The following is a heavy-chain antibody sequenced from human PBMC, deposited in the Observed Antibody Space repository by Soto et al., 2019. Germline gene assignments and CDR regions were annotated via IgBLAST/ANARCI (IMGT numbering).Heavy chain of an antibody. CDR2: VFYGGRT. CDR1: GGSLNGFY. Sequence: PSETLSLTCSVSGGSLNGFYWSWIRQSPGKGLEWIGFVFYGGRTNYNPSLKSRVTMSIDTSKNQFSLRLKSMTAEDAGVYYCGRCQCELVFWGQGIPVTVSS. CDR3: GRCQCELVF. V-gene: IGHV4-59*01. D-gene: IGHD6-6*01. J-gene: IGHJ4*02.